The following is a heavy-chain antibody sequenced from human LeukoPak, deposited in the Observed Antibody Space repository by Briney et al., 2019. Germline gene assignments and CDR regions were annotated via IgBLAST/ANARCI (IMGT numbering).Heavy chain of an antibody. CDR2: IYNSGAKI. Sequence: GSLRLSCAVSGLTFSTYSMTWVRQGPGKGLEWVSSIYNSGAKIFYADSVKGRFTISRDNSKNMLYLRMNSLRVEDTAVYYCAKDVAPDSGWDLDYWGQGTLVTVSS. J-gene: IGHJ4*02. CDR1: GLTFSTYS. V-gene: IGHV3-23*01. D-gene: IGHD6-19*01. CDR3: AKDVAPDSGWDLDY.